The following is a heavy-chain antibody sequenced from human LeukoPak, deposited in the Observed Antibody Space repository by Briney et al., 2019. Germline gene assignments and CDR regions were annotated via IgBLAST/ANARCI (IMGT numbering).Heavy chain of an antibody. Sequence: GGSLRLSCAASGFPLSSYAMSSVRQVPGKGLEWVSATSSSDDGTYHADSVRRRFTIYRDNFRNTLYLQMNRLRGEDAALYYCARAPVTSCRGAFCYPFDLWGQGVLVTVSS. D-gene: IGHD2-21*01. CDR3: ARAPVTSCRGAFCYPFDL. CDR2: TSSSDDGT. J-gene: IGHJ4*02. CDR1: GFPLSSYA. V-gene: IGHV3-23*01.